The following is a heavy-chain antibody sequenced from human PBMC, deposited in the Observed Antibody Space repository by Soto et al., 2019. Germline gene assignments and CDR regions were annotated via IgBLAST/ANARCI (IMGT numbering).Heavy chain of an antibody. D-gene: IGHD3-10*01. CDR2: INGYNGNT. Sequence: QGQLVQSGAEVKKPGASVKVSCKASGYTFTSFGISWVRQAPGEGLEWRGWINGYNGNTKYAQKFQGRVTMTTDTSTSTAYMELRSLRSDDTAVYYCAKEVSAWYNYFMDVWGKGTTVPVSS. CDR3: AKEVSAWYNYFMDV. V-gene: IGHV1-18*04. CDR1: GYTFTSFG. J-gene: IGHJ6*03.